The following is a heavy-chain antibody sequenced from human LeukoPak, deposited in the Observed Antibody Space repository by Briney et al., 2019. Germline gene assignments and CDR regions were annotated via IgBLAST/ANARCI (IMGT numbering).Heavy chain of an antibody. J-gene: IGHJ5*02. V-gene: IGHV1-46*01. Sequence: ASVKVSCKASGFTFTDYYMHWVRQAPGRGLEWVGLINPSGSRTICAQKFQGRVTVTRDTSTSTDYMELSSLTSEDTAVYYCARDNSYRDSSWWFDPWGQGTLVTVSS. D-gene: IGHD6-6*01. CDR1: GFTFTDYY. CDR2: INPSGSRT. CDR3: ARDNSYRDSSWWFDP.